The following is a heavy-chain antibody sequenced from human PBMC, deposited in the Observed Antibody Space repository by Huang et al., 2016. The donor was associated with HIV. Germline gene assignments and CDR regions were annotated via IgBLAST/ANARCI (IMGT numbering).Heavy chain of an antibody. V-gene: IGHV3-11*04. CDR1: GFTLSDNY. J-gene: IGHJ6*03. Sequence: QVQLVESGGGLVKPGGSLRLPCADSGFTLSDNYVKWIRQGPGMGLEWVSYISGSGYSIYYADSVKGRFTISRDNAKNSLYLQMNSLRVEDTGIYFCARGQTAYYDSSGHMDVWGKGTTVSVSS. CDR3: ARGQTAYYDSSGHMDV. CDR2: ISGSGYSI. D-gene: IGHD3-22*01.